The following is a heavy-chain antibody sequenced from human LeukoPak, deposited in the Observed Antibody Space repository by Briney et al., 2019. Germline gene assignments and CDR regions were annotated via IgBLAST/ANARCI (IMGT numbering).Heavy chain of an antibody. V-gene: IGHV4-59*01. CDR2: IYYSGST. CDR3: ARGVYIAAAQYGY. J-gene: IGHJ4*02. Sequence: PSETLSLTCTVSGGSISSYYWSRIRQPPGKGLEWIGYIYYSGSTNYNPSLKSRVTISVDTSKNQFSLKLSSVTAADTAVYYCARGVYIAAAQYGYWGQGTLVTVSS. D-gene: IGHD6-13*01. CDR1: GGSISSYY.